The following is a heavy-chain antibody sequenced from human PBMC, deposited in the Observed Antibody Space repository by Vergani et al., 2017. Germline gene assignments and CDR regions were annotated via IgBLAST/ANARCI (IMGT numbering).Heavy chain of an antibody. V-gene: IGHV1-46*03. CDR1: GYTFTAYY. CDR2: ISPDGFST. J-gene: IGHJ4*02. CDR3: AREPAVSGFFDY. Sequence: QVQLVQSGAEVRKPGASVKISCKASGYTFTAYYIHWVRQAPEQGLEWVGVISPDGFSTFYAQKFQGRVTITRDTSTTTVYVEVTSLRSDDTAVYYCAREPAVSGFFDYWGQGALVAVSS. D-gene: IGHD1-26*01.